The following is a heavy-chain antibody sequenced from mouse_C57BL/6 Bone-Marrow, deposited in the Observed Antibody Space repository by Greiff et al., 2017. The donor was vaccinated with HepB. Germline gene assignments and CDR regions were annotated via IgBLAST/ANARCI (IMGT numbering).Heavy chain of an antibody. D-gene: IGHD2-14*01. CDR2: IYPGGGYT. V-gene: IGHV1-63*01. Sequence: QVQLQQSGAELVRPGTSVKMSCKASGYTFTNYWIGWAKQRPGHGLEWIGDIYPGGGYTNYNEKFKGKAKLTADKSSSTAYMQFSSLTSEDSAIYYGARWGYLGYFDVWGTGTTVTVSS. J-gene: IGHJ1*03. CDR1: GYTFTNYW. CDR3: ARWGYLGYFDV.